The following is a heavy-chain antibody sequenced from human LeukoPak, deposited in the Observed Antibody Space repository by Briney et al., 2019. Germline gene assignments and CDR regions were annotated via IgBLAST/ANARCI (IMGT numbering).Heavy chain of an antibody. Sequence: GGSLRLSCAASGFTFTTYWMTWVRQAPGKGLEWVANIKQDGSEKYYVDSVKGRFTISRDNAKNSLYLQMNSLRAEDTAVYYCARERLGSLDYWGQGTLVTVSS. D-gene: IGHD6-19*01. CDR2: IKQDGSEK. CDR3: ARERLGSLDY. J-gene: IGHJ4*02. CDR1: GFTFTTYW. V-gene: IGHV3-7*05.